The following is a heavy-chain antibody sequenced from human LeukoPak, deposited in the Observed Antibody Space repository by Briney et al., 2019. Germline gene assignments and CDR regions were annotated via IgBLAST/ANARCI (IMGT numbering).Heavy chain of an antibody. Sequence: ASVKVSCTASGYTFTSYYMHWVRQAPGQGLEWMGIINPSGGSTSYAQKFQGRVTMTRDTSTSTVYMELSSLRSEDTAVYYCAADILRIAVAGTKPLYYFDYWGQGTLVTVSS. CDR2: INPSGGST. CDR3: AADILRIAVAGTKPLYYFDY. V-gene: IGHV1-46*01. D-gene: IGHD6-19*01. J-gene: IGHJ4*02. CDR1: GYTFTSYY.